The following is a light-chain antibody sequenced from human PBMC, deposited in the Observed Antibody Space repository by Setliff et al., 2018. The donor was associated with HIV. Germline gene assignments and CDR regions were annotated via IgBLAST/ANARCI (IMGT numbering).Light chain of an antibody. V-gene: IGLV2-14*03. CDR2: DVS. CDR1: SSDVGGYNY. J-gene: IGLJ1*01. Sequence: QPASVSGSPGQSITISCTGTSSDVGGYNYVSWYQQHPGKAPQLIIYDVSNRPSGVSNRFSGSKSGNTASLTISGLQAEDEADYYCSSYTSRTPLYVFGTGTKVTVL. CDR3: SSYTSRTPLYV.